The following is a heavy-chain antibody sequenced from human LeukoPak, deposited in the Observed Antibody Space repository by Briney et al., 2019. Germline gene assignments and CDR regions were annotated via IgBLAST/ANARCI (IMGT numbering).Heavy chain of an antibody. V-gene: IGHV1-8*01. CDR3: TRGRGGTIVRGYMDY. D-gene: IGHD3-10*01. J-gene: IGHJ4*02. CDR2: MNSNSGNT. CDR1: GYTFLNYD. Sequence: ASVKVSCKASGYTFLNYDIMWVRQATGQGLEWMGWMNSNSGNTGYAQKFQGRVTMTRDTSMSTAYMELSSLRFEDTAVYYCTRGRGGTIVRGYMDYWGQGTLVTVSS.